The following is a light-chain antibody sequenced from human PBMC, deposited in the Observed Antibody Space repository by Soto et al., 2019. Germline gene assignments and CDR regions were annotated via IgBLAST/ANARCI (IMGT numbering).Light chain of an antibody. Sequence: YELTQPPSVSVSPGQTASITCSGDKLGDKYACWYQQKPGQSPVLVIYQDSKRPSGIPERFSGSNSGNTATLTISGTQAMDEADYYCQAWDSSTDVVFGGGTKLTVL. V-gene: IGLV3-1*01. CDR1: KLGDKY. CDR3: QAWDSSTDVV. CDR2: QDS. J-gene: IGLJ2*01.